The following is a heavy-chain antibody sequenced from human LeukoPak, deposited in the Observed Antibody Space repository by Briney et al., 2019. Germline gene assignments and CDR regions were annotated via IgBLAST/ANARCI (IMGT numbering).Heavy chain of an antibody. D-gene: IGHD6-6*01. CDR2: IDWDDEK. V-gene: IGHV2-70*13. CDR1: GFSLSTSGVC. CDR3: ARTGPVPALYYFDY. Sequence: ESGPTLVNPTQTLTLTCTFSGFSLSTSGVCVSWIRQPPGKALEWLALIDWDDEKFYRTSLKTRLTISKDTSKNQVVLTVTNMDLVDTATYYCARTGPVPALYYFDYWGQGTLVTVSS. J-gene: IGHJ4*02.